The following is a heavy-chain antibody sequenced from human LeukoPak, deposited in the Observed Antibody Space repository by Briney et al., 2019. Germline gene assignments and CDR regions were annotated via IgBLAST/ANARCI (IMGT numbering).Heavy chain of an antibody. D-gene: IGHD3-10*01. CDR1: GGSFSGYY. V-gene: IGHV4-34*01. J-gene: IGHJ5*02. Sequence: PSETLSLTCAVYGGSFSGYYWSWIRQPPGKGLEWIGEINHSGSTNYNPSLKSRVTISVDTSKNQFSLKLSSVTAADTAVYYCARVYGSGSYYKNWFDPWGQGTLVTVPS. CDR3: ARVYGSGSYYKNWFDP. CDR2: INHSGST.